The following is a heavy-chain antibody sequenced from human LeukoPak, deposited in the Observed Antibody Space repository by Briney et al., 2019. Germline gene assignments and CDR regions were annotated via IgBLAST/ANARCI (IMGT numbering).Heavy chain of an antibody. CDR3: AKESGKFDY. CDR1: GLNGNDLT. V-gene: IGHV3-43*02. J-gene: IGHJ4*02. CDR2: ISADGGST. Sequence: PGGSLRLPCWETGLNGNDLTLDGGRQAPGKGLEWVSLISADGGSTFSADSVKGRFSISRDNSKNSLYLQMNSLRSEDTAMYYWAKESGKFDYWGQGTLVAVSS.